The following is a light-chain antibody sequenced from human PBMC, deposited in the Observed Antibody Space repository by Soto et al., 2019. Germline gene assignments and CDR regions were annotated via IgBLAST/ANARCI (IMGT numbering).Light chain of an antibody. CDR3: QQYNRWWT. V-gene: IGKV3-15*01. CDR1: QSVSSN. J-gene: IGKJ1*01. CDR2: RAS. Sequence: DIVLTQSPATLSVSPGERATLSCRASQSVSSNLAWYQQKPGQAPRLLIYRASIRATGIPARFSGSGSGTEFTLSISSLQSEDFAVYYCQQYNRWWTFGQGTKV.